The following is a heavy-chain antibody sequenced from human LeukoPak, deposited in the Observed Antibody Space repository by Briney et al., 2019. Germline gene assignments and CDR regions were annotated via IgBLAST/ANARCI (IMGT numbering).Heavy chain of an antibody. CDR3: ARPTTMVRGVYDAFDI. D-gene: IGHD3-10*01. CDR2: INPSGGST. CDR1: GYTFTNYY. J-gene: IGHJ3*02. Sequence: GASVKVSCKASGYTFTNYYMHWVRQAPGQGLEWMGIINPSGGSTSYAQKFQGRVTMTRDTSTSTVYMELSSLRSEDTAVYYCARPTTMVRGVYDAFDIWGQGTMVTVSS. V-gene: IGHV1-46*01.